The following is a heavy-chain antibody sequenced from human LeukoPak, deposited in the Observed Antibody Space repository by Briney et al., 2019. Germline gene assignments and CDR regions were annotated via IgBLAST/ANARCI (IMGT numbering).Heavy chain of an antibody. CDR1: GFTFSSYD. D-gene: IGHD3-16*02. V-gene: IGHV3-13*01. J-gene: IGHJ5*02. CDR2: IGTAGDT. CDR3: ARALRDNWFDP. Sequence: GSLRLSCAASGFTFSSYDMHWVRQATGKGLEWVSAIGTAGDTYYPGSVKGRFTISRENAKNSLYLQMNSLRAGDTAVYYCARALRDNWFDPWGQGTLVTVSS.